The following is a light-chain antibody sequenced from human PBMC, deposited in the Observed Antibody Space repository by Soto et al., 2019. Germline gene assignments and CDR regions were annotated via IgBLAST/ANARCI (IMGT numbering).Light chain of an antibody. Sequence: EIVLTQSPGTLSLSPGERATLSCRASQTISSNYLAWYQQKPGQAPRLLIYGASSRATGIPDRFSGSGSETDFTLTISRLESEDFAVYYCQQYGNSPPWTFGQGTKVEIK. CDR2: GAS. J-gene: IGKJ1*01. CDR1: QTISSNY. V-gene: IGKV3-20*01. CDR3: QQYGNSPPWT.